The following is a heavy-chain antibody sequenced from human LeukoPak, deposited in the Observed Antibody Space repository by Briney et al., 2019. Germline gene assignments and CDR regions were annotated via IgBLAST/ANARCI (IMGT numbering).Heavy chain of an antibody. CDR2: ISYDENNK. V-gene: IGHV3-30*04. J-gene: IGHJ6*03. CDR3: ARQYCSSTSCHHYYYYYMDV. Sequence: PGGSLRLSCAASGFNVSTYAMHWVSPAPGKGLEWVAVISYDENNKYYAESVKGRFTISRDNSKNTLYLQMNRLRAEDTAVYYCARQYCSSTSCHHYYYYYMDVWGKGTTVTVPS. CDR1: GFNVSTYA. D-gene: IGHD2-2*01.